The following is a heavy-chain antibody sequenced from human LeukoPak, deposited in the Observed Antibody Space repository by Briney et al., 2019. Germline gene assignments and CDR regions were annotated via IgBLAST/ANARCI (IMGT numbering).Heavy chain of an antibody. Sequence: ASVKVSCKASGYTFTGYYMHWVRQAPGQGLEWMGWINPNSGGTNYAQKFQGRVTMTRDTSISTAYMELSRLRSDDTAVYYCARDAPPIVLMVYAMGPFDYWGQGTLVTVSS. CDR3: ARDAPPIVLMVYAMGPFDY. V-gene: IGHV1-2*02. CDR1: GYTFTGYY. J-gene: IGHJ4*02. D-gene: IGHD2-8*01. CDR2: INPNSGGT.